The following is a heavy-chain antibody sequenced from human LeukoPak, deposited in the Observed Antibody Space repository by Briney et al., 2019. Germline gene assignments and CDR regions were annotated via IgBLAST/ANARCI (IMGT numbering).Heavy chain of an antibody. CDR1: GFTFSSYA. CDR3: ARADIAAAGTPRTYFDY. D-gene: IGHD6-13*01. CDR2: ISYDGSNK. V-gene: IGHV3-30-3*01. J-gene: IGHJ4*02. Sequence: PGRSLRLSCAASGFTFSSYAMHWVRQAPGKGLEWVAVISYDGSNKYYADSVKGRFTISRDNSKNTLYLQMSSLRAEDTAVYYCARADIAAAGTPRTYFDYWGQGTLVTVSS.